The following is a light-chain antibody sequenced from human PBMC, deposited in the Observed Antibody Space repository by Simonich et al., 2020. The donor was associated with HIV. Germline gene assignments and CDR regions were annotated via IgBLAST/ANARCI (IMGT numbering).Light chain of an antibody. Sequence: DIQMTQSPFSLSASLGDRVTITCRASQSINTYLNWYQHKPGKAPKLLIYAASSLQGGVPSRFSGSGSGTDFTLTISSLQPEDFATYYCQQTNRFPLTFGGGTKVEIK. CDR3: QQTNRFPLT. CDR1: QSINTY. J-gene: IGKJ4*01. CDR2: AAS. V-gene: IGKV1-39*01.